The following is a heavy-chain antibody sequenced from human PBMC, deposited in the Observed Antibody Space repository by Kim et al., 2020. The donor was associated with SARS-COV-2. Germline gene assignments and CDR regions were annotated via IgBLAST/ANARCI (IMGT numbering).Heavy chain of an antibody. V-gene: IGHV3-21*01. D-gene: IGHD3-3*01. CDR3: ARDARIMIFGLSWADF. Sequence: DSVKGRFTNSRDNAKNSLYLQRSSLRAEDTAVYYCARDARIMIFGLSWADFWGQGTLVTVSS. J-gene: IGHJ4*02.